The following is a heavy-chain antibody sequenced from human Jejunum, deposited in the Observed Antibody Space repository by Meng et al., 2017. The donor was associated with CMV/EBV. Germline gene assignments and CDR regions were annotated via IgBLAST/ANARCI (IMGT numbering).Heavy chain of an antibody. Sequence: EVLLLESGGGLVQPGXXXXLSVAASGFTFSNYAMSWVRQAPGKGLEWVSSISGSGGETYSINSVKGRFTISRDNSKNTLYLQMNNLRAEDTALYFCAKDVMYYYGSNLDYWGQGTLVTVSS. CDR3: AKDVMYYYGSNLDY. CDR1: GFTFSNYA. V-gene: IGHV3-23*01. J-gene: IGHJ4*02. CDR2: ISGSGGET. D-gene: IGHD3-10*01.